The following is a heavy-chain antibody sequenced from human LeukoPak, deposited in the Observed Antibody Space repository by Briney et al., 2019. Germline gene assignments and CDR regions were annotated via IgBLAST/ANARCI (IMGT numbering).Heavy chain of an antibody. CDR1: QFTFTTYA. D-gene: IGHD4-17*01. J-gene: IGHJ4*02. Sequence: GGSLRLSCAASQFTFTTYAMSWVRQAPGRGLEWVSSIGDSGVPTYYADSVKGRFTISRDNSQNTLYLQMNSLGADDTAVYYCAKDTVPATTVTRGLDYWGQGTLVTVSS. CDR2: IGDSGVPT. CDR3: AKDTVPATTVTRGLDY. V-gene: IGHV3-23*01.